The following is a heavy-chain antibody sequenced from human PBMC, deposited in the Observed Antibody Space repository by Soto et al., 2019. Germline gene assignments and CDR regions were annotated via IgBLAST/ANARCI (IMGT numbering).Heavy chain of an antibody. D-gene: IGHD3-3*01. Sequence: ESGGGVVQPGRSLRLSCAASGFTFSSYGMHWVRQAPGKGLEWVAIISYDGSNKYYEDSVKGRFTISRDNSKNTLNLQMNSLRDEDTAVYYCAKDRTIFGVVIPDYWGQGTLVTVSS. CDR3: AKDRTIFGVVIPDY. CDR1: GFTFSSYG. CDR2: ISYDGSNK. J-gene: IGHJ4*02. V-gene: IGHV3-30*18.